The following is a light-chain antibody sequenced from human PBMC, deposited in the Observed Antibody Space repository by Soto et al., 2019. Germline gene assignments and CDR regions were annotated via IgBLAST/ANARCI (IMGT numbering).Light chain of an antibody. V-gene: IGLV1-47*01. CDR1: SSNIGSNY. CDR2: RNN. Sequence: QSVLTQPPSASGTPGQRVTISCSGSSSNIGSNYVYWYQQLPGTAPKLLIYRNNQRPSGVPDRFSGSKSGTSASLDISGLRSEDEADYYCAAWDDSLSGQVFGTGTKLTAL. CDR3: AAWDDSLSGQV. J-gene: IGLJ1*01.